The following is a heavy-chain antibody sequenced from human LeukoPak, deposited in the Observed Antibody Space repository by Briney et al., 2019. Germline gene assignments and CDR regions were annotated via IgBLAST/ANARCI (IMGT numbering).Heavy chain of an antibody. J-gene: IGHJ5*02. CDR2: ISYDGSNK. CDR1: GFTFSSYA. CDR3: ARAGIWSGYFNWFDP. V-gene: IGHV3-30*04. D-gene: IGHD3-3*01. Sequence: GGSLRLSCAASGFTFSSYAMHWVRQAPGKGLEWVAVISYDGSNKYYADSVKGRFTISRDNSKNTLYLQMNSLRAEDTAVYYCARAGIWSGYFNWFDPWGQGTLVTVSP.